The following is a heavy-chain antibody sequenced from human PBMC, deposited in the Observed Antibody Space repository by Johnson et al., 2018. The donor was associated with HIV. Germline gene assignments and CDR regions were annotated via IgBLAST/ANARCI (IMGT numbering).Heavy chain of an antibody. CDR3: ARNLLFYLDSSPYSDPRPVAFDI. J-gene: IGHJ3*02. V-gene: IGHV3-53*01. D-gene: IGHD3-22*01. CDR1: GFTVSSNY. Sequence: VQLVESGGGLIQPGGSLRLSCAGSGFTVSSNYMSWVRQASGKGLEWVSVVYNSGPTYYGDSVKGRFTISRDNSKHTLYLQMNSLRAEDTAVYYCARNLLFYLDSSPYSDPRPVAFDIWGQGTMVTVSS. CDR2: VYNSGPT.